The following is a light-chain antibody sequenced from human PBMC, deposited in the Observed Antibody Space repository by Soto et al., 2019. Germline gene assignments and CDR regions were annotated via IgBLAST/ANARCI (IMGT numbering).Light chain of an antibody. CDR2: DAS. V-gene: IGKV3-20*01. Sequence: EIVLTQSPGTLSLSPGERATLSCRASQSVSTFLAWYQQKPGQAPRLLIYDASSRATGIPDRFSGTASGTDFTLTISKVEPEDFAVYYCQQYDSSPQAFGQGTKVEIK. CDR1: QSVSTF. CDR3: QQYDSSPQA. J-gene: IGKJ1*01.